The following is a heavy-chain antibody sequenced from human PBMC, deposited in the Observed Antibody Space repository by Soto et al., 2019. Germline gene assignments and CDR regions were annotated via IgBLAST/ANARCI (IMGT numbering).Heavy chain of an antibody. V-gene: IGHV3-30*03. J-gene: IGHJ4*02. Sequence: GGSLRLSCAASGFTFSSYGMHWVRQAPGKGLEWVAVISYDGSNKYYADSVKGRFTISRDNSKNTLYLQMNSLRAEDTAVYYCARDYSLFDYWGQGTLVTVSS. D-gene: IGHD4-4*01. CDR2: ISYDGSNK. CDR1: GFTFSSYG. CDR3: ARDYSLFDY.